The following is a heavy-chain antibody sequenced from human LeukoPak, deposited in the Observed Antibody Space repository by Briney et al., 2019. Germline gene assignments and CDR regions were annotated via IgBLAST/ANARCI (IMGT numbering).Heavy chain of an antibody. D-gene: IGHD5-24*01. Sequence: GGSLRLSCAASGLTVSSNYMSWVRQAPGKGLEWVSLIYSSGSTYYADSVKGRFTISRDDSKNTLFLQMNSLTAEDTAMYYCTRTFLSGDGYKVGYFDYWGQGTLVTVSS. J-gene: IGHJ4*02. CDR2: IYSSGST. CDR1: GLTVSSNY. V-gene: IGHV3-53*01. CDR3: TRTFLSGDGYKVGYFDY.